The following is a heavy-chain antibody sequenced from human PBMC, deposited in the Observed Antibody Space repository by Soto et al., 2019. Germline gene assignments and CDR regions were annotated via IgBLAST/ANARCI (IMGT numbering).Heavy chain of an antibody. CDR1: GDSLDDSRW. CDR3: ASGAHYTWHG. D-gene: IGHD2-2*02. CDR2: IHHTGIT. V-gene: IGHV4-4*02. Sequence: QVLLQESGPGLVSPSGTLSLTCTVSGDSLDDSRWWSWVRQPPGKGLEWIGEIHHTGITNYIPSLKSRVTMSVDKNKMQVSLEVYSVTASDTAVYYCASGAHYTWHGWGQGTLVTVSS. J-gene: IGHJ4*02.